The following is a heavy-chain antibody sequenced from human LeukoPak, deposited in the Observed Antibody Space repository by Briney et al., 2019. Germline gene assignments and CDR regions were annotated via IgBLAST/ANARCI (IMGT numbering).Heavy chain of an antibody. J-gene: IGHJ4*02. Sequence: AGGSLRLSCAASGFSFSSYGMVWVRQAPGKGLEWLAGISYDGNYKYYADSVKGRFTISRDNSKNTLYLQMNSLRAEDTAVYYCARYGGNLDFDYWGQGTLVTVSS. D-gene: IGHD4-23*01. V-gene: IGHV3-30*03. CDR1: GFSFSSYG. CDR3: ARYGGNLDFDY. CDR2: ISYDGNYK.